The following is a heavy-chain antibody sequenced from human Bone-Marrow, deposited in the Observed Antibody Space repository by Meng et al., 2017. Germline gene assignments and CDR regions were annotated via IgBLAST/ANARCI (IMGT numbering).Heavy chain of an antibody. CDR1: GGSISSGGYY. CDR2: INHSGST. V-gene: IGHV4-31*03. Sequence: QVHRQESGPGLVKPSKTLSLPCTVSGGSISSGGYYWSWIRQHPGKGLEWIGEINHSGSTNYNPSLKSRVTISVDTSKNQFSLKLSSVTAADTAVYYCARAYYGSGSYYQNWGQGTLVTVFS. D-gene: IGHD3-10*01. CDR3: ARAYYGSGSYYQN. J-gene: IGHJ4*02.